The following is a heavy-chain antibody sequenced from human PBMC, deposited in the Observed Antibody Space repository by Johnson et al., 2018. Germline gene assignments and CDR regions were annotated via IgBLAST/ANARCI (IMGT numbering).Heavy chain of an antibody. Sequence: QVQLVQSGGGVVQPGRSLRLSCAASGFTFSRYGIHWVRQAPGKGLEWVALISYDGSNKYYADSVKGRFTISRDTSKNTLYLQMNSLRAEDPATYFCAKESLDDVWGGYSDYEYYYMDVWGKGTTVTVSS. V-gene: IGHV3-30*18. CDR2: ISYDGSNK. J-gene: IGHJ6*03. CDR1: GFTFSRYG. CDR3: AKESLDDVWGGYSDYEYYYMDV. D-gene: IGHD3-3*01.